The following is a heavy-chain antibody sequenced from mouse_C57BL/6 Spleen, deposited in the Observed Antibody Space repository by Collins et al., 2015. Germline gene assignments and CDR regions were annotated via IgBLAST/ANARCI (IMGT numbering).Heavy chain of an antibody. J-gene: IGHJ3*01. CDR1: GYTFTSYW. V-gene: IGHV1-5*01. CDR2: IYPGNSDT. CDR3: ARGGIWDYDWFAY. Sequence: EVQLQQSGTVLARPGASVKMSCKTSGYTFTSYWMHWVKQGPGQGLEWIGAIYPGNSDTSYNQKFKGKAKLTAVTSASTAYMELSSLTNEDSAVYYCARGGIWDYDWFAYWGQGTLVTVSA. D-gene: IGHD2-4*01.